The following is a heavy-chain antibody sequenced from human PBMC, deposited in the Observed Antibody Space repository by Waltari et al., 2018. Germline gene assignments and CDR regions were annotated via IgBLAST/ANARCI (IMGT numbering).Heavy chain of an antibody. CDR1: GFTFGDYA. V-gene: IGHV3-23*04. Sequence: EVQLVESGGGLVQPGRSLRLSCTASGFTFGDYAMSWFRPAPWKGLEWVSAISGSGGRTYYADSVKCRFTISRDNSKNTLYLQMNSLRAEDTAVYYCAKASVVGATFYYYGMDVWGQGTTVTVSS. J-gene: IGHJ6*02. CDR3: AKASVVGATFYYYGMDV. CDR2: ISGSGGRT. D-gene: IGHD1-26*01.